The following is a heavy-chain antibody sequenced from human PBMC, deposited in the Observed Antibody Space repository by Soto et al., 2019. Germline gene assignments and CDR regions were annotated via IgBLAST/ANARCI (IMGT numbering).Heavy chain of an antibody. CDR2: IIPLFGTT. CDR3: GVVMDYG. V-gene: IGHV1-69*01. D-gene: IGHD4-17*01. CDR1: GDTFKNCA. Sequence: QVQVVQSGVEVRRPGSSVKVSCKASGDTFKNCAISWVRQAPGQGLEWMGGIIPLFGTTDFAQRFQGRLTTTSDEATSAVHMALSRQRSWESTADYGGVVMDYG. J-gene: IGHJ6*01.